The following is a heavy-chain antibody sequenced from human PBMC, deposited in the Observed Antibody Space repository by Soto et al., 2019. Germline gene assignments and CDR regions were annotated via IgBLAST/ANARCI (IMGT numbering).Heavy chain of an antibody. CDR1: GFTFSNAW. V-gene: IGHV3-15*07. J-gene: IGHJ4*02. CDR2: IKSKTDGGTT. D-gene: IGHD6-19*01. CDR3: TTDFVSGGWYPTDY. Sequence: GGSLRLSCAASGFTFSNAWMNWVRQAPGKGLEWVGRIKSKTDGGTTDYAAPVKGRFTISRDDSKNTLYLQMNSLKTEDTAVYYCTTDFVSGGWYPTDYWGQGILVTVSS.